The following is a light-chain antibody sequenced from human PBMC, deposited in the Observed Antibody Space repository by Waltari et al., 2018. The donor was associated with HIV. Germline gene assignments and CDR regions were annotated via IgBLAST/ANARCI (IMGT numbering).Light chain of an antibody. J-gene: IGLJ2*01. CDR3: YSTDNSGHHRV. CDR2: EDS. Sequence: SYELTQPPSVAVSPGQTARITCTGDALPKKYASWYQQKSGQAPVVVIYEDSKRPSGFPERVSGSSSGTTATLTISGAQVEDEADYYCYSTDNSGHHRVFGTGTKLTVL. CDR1: ALPKKY. V-gene: IGLV3-10*01.